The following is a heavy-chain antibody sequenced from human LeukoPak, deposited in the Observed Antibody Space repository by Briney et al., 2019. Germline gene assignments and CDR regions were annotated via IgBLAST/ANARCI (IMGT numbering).Heavy chain of an antibody. V-gene: IGHV3-48*03. J-gene: IGHJ4*02. CDR1: GFTFSSYE. CDR3: ARIAVTYTFDY. D-gene: IGHD4-17*01. CDR2: ISSSGSTI. Sequence: PGGSLRLSCAASGFTFSSYEMNWVRQAPGKGLEWVSYISSSGSTIYYADSVKGRFTISRDNAKNSLYLQMNSLRAEDTAVYYCARIAVTYTFDYWGQGTLVTVPS.